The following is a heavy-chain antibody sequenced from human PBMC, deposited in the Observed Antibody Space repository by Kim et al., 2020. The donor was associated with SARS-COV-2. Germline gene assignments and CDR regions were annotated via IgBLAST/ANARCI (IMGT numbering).Heavy chain of an antibody. V-gene: IGHV1-18*01. CDR3: ARDRRLYYDSGNWFDP. D-gene: IGHD3-22*01. CDR1: GYTFTSYG. J-gene: IGHJ5*02. Sequence: ASVKVSCKASGYTFTSYGISWVRQAPGQGLEWMGWISAYNGNTNYAQKLQGRVTMTTDTSTSTAYMELRSLRSDDTAVYYCARDRRLYYDSGNWFDPWGQGTLVTVSS. CDR2: ISAYNGNT.